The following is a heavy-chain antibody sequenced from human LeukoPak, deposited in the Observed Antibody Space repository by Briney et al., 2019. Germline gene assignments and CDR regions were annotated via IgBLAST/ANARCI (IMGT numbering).Heavy chain of an antibody. V-gene: IGHV1-69*05. Sequence: SVKVSCKASGGTFSSYAISWVRQAPGQGLEWMGGIIPIFGTANYARKVQGRVTITTDESTSTAYMELSSLRSEDTAVYYCARVACSGGSCYFEYFQHWGQGTLVTVSS. CDR2: IIPIFGTA. J-gene: IGHJ1*01. D-gene: IGHD2-15*01. CDR1: GGTFSSYA. CDR3: ARVACSGGSCYFEYFQH.